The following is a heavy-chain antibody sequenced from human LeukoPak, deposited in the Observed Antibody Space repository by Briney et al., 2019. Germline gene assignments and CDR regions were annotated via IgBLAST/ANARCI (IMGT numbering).Heavy chain of an antibody. D-gene: IGHD2-8*01. CDR1: GGSISSGDYY. CDR2: TFYSGST. Sequence: TSETLSLTCTVSGGSISSGDYYWSWIRQHPEKGLEWIGYTFYSGSTYYNPSLKSRVTISVDTSKNQFSLKLSSVTAADTAVYYCARGGGYCINGVCYTALGFDIWGQGAMVTVSS. V-gene: IGHV4-31*03. CDR3: ARGGGYCINGVCYTALGFDI. J-gene: IGHJ3*02.